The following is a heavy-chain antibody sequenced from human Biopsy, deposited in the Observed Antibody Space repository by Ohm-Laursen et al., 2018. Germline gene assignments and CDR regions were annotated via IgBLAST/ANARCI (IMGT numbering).Heavy chain of an antibody. Sequence: ATVKISCKASGYSFTNYYMHWVRQAPGQGLEWMGMINPSGSTTSYPQIFQGRVTMTRDTSKSTVYMELSSLRSADTAVYFCARNTGWYGDLYYFDYWGQGTLVTVSS. CDR1: GYSFTNYY. CDR3: ARNTGWYGDLYYFDY. D-gene: IGHD6-19*01. CDR2: INPSGSTT. V-gene: IGHV1-46*01. J-gene: IGHJ4*02.